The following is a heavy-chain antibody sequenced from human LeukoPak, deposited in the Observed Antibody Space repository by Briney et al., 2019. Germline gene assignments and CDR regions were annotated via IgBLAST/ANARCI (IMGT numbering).Heavy chain of an antibody. Sequence: SETLSLTCPVSAGSISSYYWSWIRQPPGKGLEWLGYVYYSESTIYNPSLKSRVTISVDTSKNQFSLKLSTVTAADTAVYHCARDSRTTTAFDIWGQGTMVAVSS. D-gene: IGHD1-1*01. CDR3: ARDSRTTTAFDI. J-gene: IGHJ3*02. V-gene: IGHV4-59*01. CDR1: AGSISSYY. CDR2: VYYSEST.